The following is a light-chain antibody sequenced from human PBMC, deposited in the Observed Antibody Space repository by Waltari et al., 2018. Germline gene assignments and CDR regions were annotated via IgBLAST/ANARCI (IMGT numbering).Light chain of an antibody. V-gene: IGKV3-11*01. CDR1: QSVSTY. Sequence: EIVLTQSPATLSLSPGERATLSCRASQSVSTYLTWYQQKPGQAPRPLIYAAARRATGIPARFSGSGSGTDFTLTISSLEPEDFAVYYCQQRGNWPSGYTFGQGTKLEIK. CDR2: AAA. CDR3: QQRGNWPSGYT. J-gene: IGKJ2*01.